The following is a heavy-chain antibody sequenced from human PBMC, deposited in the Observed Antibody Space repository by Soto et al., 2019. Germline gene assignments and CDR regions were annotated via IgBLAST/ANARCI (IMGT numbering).Heavy chain of an antibody. Sequence: SETLSLTCIVSGGSITSSSYYWGWIRQPPGKGLEWIGSIYYSGTTYYNPSLESRLTISVDTSRRQFSLKLSSVTAADTAFYYCARLRGTSNYGYYYYYMDVWGKGTTVTVS. J-gene: IGHJ6*03. CDR3: ARLRGTSNYGYYYYYMDV. D-gene: IGHD4-4*01. CDR1: GGSITSSSYY. V-gene: IGHV4-39*01. CDR2: IYYSGTT.